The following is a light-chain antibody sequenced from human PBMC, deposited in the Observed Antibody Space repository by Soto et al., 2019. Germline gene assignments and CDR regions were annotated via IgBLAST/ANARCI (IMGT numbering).Light chain of an antibody. CDR3: QQRYTTSWT. Sequence: DIQMAQSPSTLSASVGDRVTITCRASQTISNWLAWYQQKPGKAPKVLIYDASTLDGGVPSRFSGRRSGTDFTLTISSLQPDDFATYYCQQRYTTSWTFGQGTKVDI. CDR1: QTISNW. V-gene: IGKV1-5*01. CDR2: DAS. J-gene: IGKJ1*01.